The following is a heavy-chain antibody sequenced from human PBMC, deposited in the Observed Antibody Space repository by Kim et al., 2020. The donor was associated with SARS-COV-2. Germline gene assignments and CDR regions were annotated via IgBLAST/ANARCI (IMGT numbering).Heavy chain of an antibody. Sequence: ASVKVSCKASGYTFTSYGISWVRQAPGQGLEWMGWISAYNGNTNYAQKLQGRVTMTTDTSTSTAYMELRSLRSDDTAVYYCASGGGTELAYCGGDCYRVYYYYFGMDVWGQGTTVTVSS. V-gene: IGHV1-18*01. CDR3: ASGGGTELAYCGGDCYRVYYYYFGMDV. D-gene: IGHD2-21*02. J-gene: IGHJ6*02. CDR1: GYTFTSYG. CDR2: ISAYNGNT.